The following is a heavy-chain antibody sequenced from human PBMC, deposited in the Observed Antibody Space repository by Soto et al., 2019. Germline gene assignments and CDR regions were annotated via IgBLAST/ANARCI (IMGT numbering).Heavy chain of an antibody. CDR1: GGSISSGGYY. CDR3: ARSLKFGDYNWFDP. D-gene: IGHD4-17*01. J-gene: IGHJ5*02. CDR2: IYYSGST. V-gene: IGHV4-31*03. Sequence: SETLSLTCTVSGGSISSGGYYWSWIRQHPGKGLEWIGYIYYSGSTYYNPSLKSRVTISVDTSKNQFSLKLSSVTDADPAVYYCARSLKFGDYNWFDPWGQGTLVTVSS.